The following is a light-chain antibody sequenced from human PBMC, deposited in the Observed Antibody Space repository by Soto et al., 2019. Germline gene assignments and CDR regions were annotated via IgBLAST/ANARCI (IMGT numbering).Light chain of an antibody. CDR2: EVS. CDR1: GSDVGSYKY. Sequence: QSVLTQPASVSGSPGQSITISCTGTGSDVGSYKYVSWYQQHPGKAPKLIIFEVSNRPSGVSDRFSGSKSGNRASLTISGLQAEDEADYYCSSYTSSSTLVFGTGTKVTVL. J-gene: IGLJ1*01. V-gene: IGLV2-14*01. CDR3: SSYTSSSTLV.